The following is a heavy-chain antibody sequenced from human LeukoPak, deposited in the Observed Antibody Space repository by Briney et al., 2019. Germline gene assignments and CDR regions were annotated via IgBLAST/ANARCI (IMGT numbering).Heavy chain of an antibody. CDR1: GFTFSSYA. D-gene: IGHD6-13*01. V-gene: IGHV3-30-3*01. CDR2: ISYDGSNK. J-gene: IGHJ4*02. CDR3: ARGGPGSWYVLGY. Sequence: PGGSLRLSCAASGFTFSSYAMHWVRQAPGKGLEWVAVISYDGSNKYYADSVKGRFTIFRDNSKNTLYLQMNSLRAEDTAVYYCARGGPGSWYVLGYLGQGTLVTVSS.